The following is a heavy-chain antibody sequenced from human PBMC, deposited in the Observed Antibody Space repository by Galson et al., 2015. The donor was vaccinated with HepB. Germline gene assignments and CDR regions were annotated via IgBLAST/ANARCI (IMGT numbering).Heavy chain of an antibody. J-gene: IGHJ6*02. CDR1: GYTFTSYG. D-gene: IGHD5-12*01. CDR2: ISAYNGNT. V-gene: IGHV1-18*04. CDR3: ARGDYSGYAGYYYYGMDV. Sequence: SVKVSCKASGYTFTSYGISWVRQAPGQGLEWMGWISAYNGNTNYAQKLQGRVTMTTDTSTSTAYMELRSLRSGDTAVYYCARGDYSGYAGYYYYGMDVWGQGTTVTVSS.